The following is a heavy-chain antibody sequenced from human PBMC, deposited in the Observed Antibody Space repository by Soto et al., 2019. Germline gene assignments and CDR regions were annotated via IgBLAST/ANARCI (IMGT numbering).Heavy chain of an antibody. CDR2: VTYSGST. V-gene: IGHV4-61*01. CDR3: ARDRGGSSWRNYYYYGVDV. Sequence: SETLSLTCTVSGGSVSSCNYYWSWIRQPPGMGLEWIGYVTYSGSTNYNPSLKSRVTTSVDTSKNQFSLKLSSVTAADTAVYYCARDRGGSSWRNYYYYGVDVWGQGTTVTVSS. J-gene: IGHJ6*02. D-gene: IGHD6-13*01. CDR1: GGSVSSCNYY.